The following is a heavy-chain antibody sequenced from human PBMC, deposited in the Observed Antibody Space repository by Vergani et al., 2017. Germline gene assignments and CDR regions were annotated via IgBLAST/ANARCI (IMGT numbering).Heavy chain of an antibody. J-gene: IGHJ6*03. CDR2: ISGSGGST. V-gene: IGHV3-23*04. CDR3: AKEGIRYWHYYYYMDV. CDR1: GFTFSSYA. Sequence: VQLVESGGGVVQPGRSLRLSCAASGFTFSSYAMSWVRQAPGKGLEWVSAISGSGGSTYYADSVKGRFTISRDNSKNTLYLQMNSLRAEDTAVYYCAKEGIRYWHYYYYMDVWGKGTTVTVSS. D-gene: IGHD2-15*01.